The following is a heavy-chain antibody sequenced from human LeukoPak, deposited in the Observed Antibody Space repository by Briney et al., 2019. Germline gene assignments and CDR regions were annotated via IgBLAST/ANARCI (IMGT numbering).Heavy chain of an antibody. J-gene: IGHJ4*02. V-gene: IGHV3-21*01. Sequence: GGSLRLSCAASGFTFSSYSMNWVRQAPGKGLEWVSSISSSSSYIYYADSVKGRFTISRDNAKNSLYLQMNSLRAEDTAVYYCARGVYDFWSGYYPFDYWGQGTLVTVPS. D-gene: IGHD3-3*01. CDR1: GFTFSSYS. CDR3: ARGVYDFWSGYYPFDY. CDR2: ISSSSSYI.